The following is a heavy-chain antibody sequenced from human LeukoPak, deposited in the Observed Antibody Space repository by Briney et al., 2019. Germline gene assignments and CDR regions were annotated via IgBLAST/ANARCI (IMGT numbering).Heavy chain of an antibody. D-gene: IGHD1-7*01. CDR3: ARGWNSDYFDY. CDR1: GFTFTIYG. J-gene: IGHJ4*02. V-gene: IGHV3-21*01. Sequence: PGGSLRLSCAASGFTFTIYGMNWVRQAPGKGLEWVSSISTSSIYIYYADSVKGRFTISRDNAKNSLYLQMNSLRAEDTAVYYCARGWNSDYFDYWGQGTLVTVSS. CDR2: ISTSSIYI.